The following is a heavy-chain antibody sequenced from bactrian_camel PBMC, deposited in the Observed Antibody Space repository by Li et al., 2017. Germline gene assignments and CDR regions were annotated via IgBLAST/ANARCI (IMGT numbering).Heavy chain of an antibody. Sequence: HVQLVESGGGSVQVGGSLRLSCVASVDTIGRYCMGWFRQAPGKEREGVADIDSDGSITYADSVKGRFTISQDNAKNTLYLQMNSLKPEDTAMYYCAAFSVVGVTATAIRCSDFGYWGRGTQVTVS. J-gene: IGHJ6*01. V-gene: IGHV3S55*01. D-gene: IGHD2*01. CDR3: AAFSVVGVTATAIRCSDFGY. CDR2: IDSDGSI. CDR1: VDTIGRYC.